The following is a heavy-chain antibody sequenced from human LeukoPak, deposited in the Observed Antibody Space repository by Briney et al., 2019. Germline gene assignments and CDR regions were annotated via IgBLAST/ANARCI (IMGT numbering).Heavy chain of an antibody. CDR3: ARFISAGVYYFDY. CDR1: GYSISSAYY. V-gene: IGHV4-38-2*02. D-gene: IGHD2-15*01. Sequence: SETLSLTCTISGYSISSAYYWGWIRQPPGKGLEWIGNIYHSGNTYYNPSLKSRVTISVDTSKNQSSLKLSSVTAADTAVYYCARFISAGVYYFDYWGQGTLVTVSS. J-gene: IGHJ4*02. CDR2: IYHSGNT.